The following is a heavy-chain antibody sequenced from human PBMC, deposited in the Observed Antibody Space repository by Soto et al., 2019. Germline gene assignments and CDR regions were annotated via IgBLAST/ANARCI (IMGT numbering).Heavy chain of an antibody. J-gene: IGHJ4*02. CDR1: GFTVSSNY. CDR3: ARDGWGWGSQGDY. CDR2: IYSGGST. Sequence: GGSLRLSCAASGFTVSSNYMSWVRQAPGKGLEWVSVIYSGGSTYYADSVKGRFTISRDNSKNTLYLQMNSLRAEDTAVYYGARDGWGWGSQGDYWGQGTLVTVSS. D-gene: IGHD3-16*01. V-gene: IGHV3-53*01.